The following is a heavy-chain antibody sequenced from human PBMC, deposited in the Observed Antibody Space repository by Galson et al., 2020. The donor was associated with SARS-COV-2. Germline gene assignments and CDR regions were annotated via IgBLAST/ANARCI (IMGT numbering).Heavy chain of an antibody. J-gene: IGHJ5*02. CDR2: IYSGGST. Sequence: GGSLRLSCAASGFTVSSNYMSWVRQAPGKGLEWVSVIYSGGSTYYADSVKGRFTISRDNSKNTLYLQMNSLRAEDTAVYYCARDMWGSGSSSWFDPWGQGTLVTVSS. V-gene: IGHV3-53*01. D-gene: IGHD3-10*01. CDR3: ARDMWGSGSSSWFDP. CDR1: GFTVSSNY.